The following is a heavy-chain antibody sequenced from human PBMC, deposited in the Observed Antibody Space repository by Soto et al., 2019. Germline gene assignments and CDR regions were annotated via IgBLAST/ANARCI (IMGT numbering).Heavy chain of an antibody. Sequence: SETLSLTCTVSGDSIGDYYWTWIRQPPGKGLEWIGYMYYRGSTKYNPSLESRVTMSVDMSKNQFSLRLTSVSAADTAVYYCARVRYFESSAYYYHDHWGQGTLVTVS. CDR1: GDSIGDYY. CDR2: MYYRGST. V-gene: IGHV4-59*01. CDR3: ARVRYFESSAYYYHDH. J-gene: IGHJ4*02. D-gene: IGHD3-22*01.